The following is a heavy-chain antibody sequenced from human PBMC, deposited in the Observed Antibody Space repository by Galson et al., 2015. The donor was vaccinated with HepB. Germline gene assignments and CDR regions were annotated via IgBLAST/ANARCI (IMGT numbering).Heavy chain of an antibody. CDR1: GFTFSDYY. Sequence: SLRPSCAASGFTFSDYYMSWICQAPGKGLEWVSYISSRSRYTNYADSVKGRFTISRDNAKNSLYLQMNSLRAEDTAVYYCARDNVIAAAGTSLLYYYGMDVWGQGTTVTVSS. J-gene: IGHJ6*02. CDR2: ISSRSRYT. V-gene: IGHV3-11*05. D-gene: IGHD6-13*01. CDR3: ARDNVIAAAGTSLLYYYGMDV.